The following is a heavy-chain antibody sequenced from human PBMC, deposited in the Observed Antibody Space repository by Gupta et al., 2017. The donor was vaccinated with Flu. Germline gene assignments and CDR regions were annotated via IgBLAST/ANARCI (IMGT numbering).Heavy chain of an antibody. J-gene: IGHJ6*02. Sequence: QVTLKESGPALVRPTQTLTLTCTVSGFSLSTEGMRVSWIRQPPGKAPEWLARIDWDDRKFYNKSLRTRLTISRDTPKNQVVLIMTNMGHVDTATYYCARMRGLEVVDYGMDVWGQGTTVIVSS. CDR3: ARMRGLEVVDYGMDV. V-gene: IGHV2-70*04. CDR1: GFSLSTEGMR. D-gene: IGHD6-19*01. CDR2: IDWDDRK.